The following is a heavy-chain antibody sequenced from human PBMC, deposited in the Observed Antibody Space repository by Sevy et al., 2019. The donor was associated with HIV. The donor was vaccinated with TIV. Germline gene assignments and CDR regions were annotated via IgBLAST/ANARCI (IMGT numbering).Heavy chain of an antibody. V-gene: IGHV4-31*03. CDR3: ARANAYLTSDAFDI. J-gene: IGHJ3*02. Sequence: SETLSLTCTVSGGSISSLNYYWSWIRQHPGKGLEWIGYISYSGRTNDNPSLKSRITILVDTSKNQFSLRLSSVTAADTAVYYCARANAYLTSDAFDILGQGTMFTVSS. D-gene: IGHD1-26*01. CDR2: ISYSGRT. CDR1: GGSISSLNYY.